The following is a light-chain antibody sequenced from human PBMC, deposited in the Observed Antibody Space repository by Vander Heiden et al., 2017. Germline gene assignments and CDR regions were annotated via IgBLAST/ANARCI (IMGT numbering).Light chain of an antibody. CDR3: QQRSNWPPIT. CDR2: DAS. Sequence: EILLTQSPATLSLPPRDRATLSCRASQHVSSYLDWYQQKPGQAPRLLIYDASNRATGIPARFSGSGSGTDFTLTISSLEPEDFAVYYCQQRSNWPPITFGHGTKVDIK. CDR1: QHVSSY. V-gene: IGKV3-11*01. J-gene: IGKJ3*01.